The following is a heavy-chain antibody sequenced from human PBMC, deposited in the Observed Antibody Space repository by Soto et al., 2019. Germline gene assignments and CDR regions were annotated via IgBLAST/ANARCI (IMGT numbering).Heavy chain of an antibody. V-gene: IGHV2-5*01. Sequence: QITLRESGPTLVRPTQTLTLTCTFSGFSLTTRGVGVGWIRQPPGKALEWLAFIYWNADKQYTSSLNNRLTITGDSSEIQVVLELTYLGPVDPATSFFVHRMLAGRQIDFWGRGTLVPVSS. CDR3: VHRMLAGRQIDF. CDR1: GFSLTTRGVG. D-gene: IGHD3-10*02. CDR2: IYWNADK. J-gene: IGHJ4*02.